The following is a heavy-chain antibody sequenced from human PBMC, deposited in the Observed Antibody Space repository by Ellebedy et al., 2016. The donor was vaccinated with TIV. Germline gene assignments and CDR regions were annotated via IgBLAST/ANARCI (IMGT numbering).Heavy chain of an antibody. D-gene: IGHD6-13*01. CDR1: GFTFSRYS. CDR2: ISSSSSTI. CDR3: AAAAGAGDDAFDI. Sequence: GGSLRLXXAASGFTFSRYSMNWVRQAPGKGLEWVSYISSSSSTIYYADSVKGRFTTSRDKAKNSLYLQMNSLRAEDTAVYYCAAAAGAGDDAFDIWGQGTMVTVSS. J-gene: IGHJ3*02. V-gene: IGHV3-48*01.